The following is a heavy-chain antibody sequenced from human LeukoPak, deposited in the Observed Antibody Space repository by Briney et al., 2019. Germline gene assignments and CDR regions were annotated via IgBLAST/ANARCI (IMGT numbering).Heavy chain of an antibody. CDR1: GFTFSSYG. Sequence: GGSLRLSCAASGFTFSSYGMSWVRQAPGKGLEWVSAISGSGGSTYYADSVKGRFTISRDNSKNTLYLQMNSLRAEDTAVYYCAKTQVAGYGSGSYEPFDYWGQGTLVTVSS. V-gene: IGHV3-23*01. CDR3: AKTQVAGYGSGSYEPFDY. D-gene: IGHD3-10*01. J-gene: IGHJ4*02. CDR2: ISGSGGST.